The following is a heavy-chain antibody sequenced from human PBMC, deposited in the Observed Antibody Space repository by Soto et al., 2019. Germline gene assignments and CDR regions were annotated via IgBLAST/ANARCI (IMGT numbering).Heavy chain of an antibody. V-gene: IGHV3-30*18. J-gene: IGHJ4*02. CDR3: TKDNIRYEVAAAGYY. CDR1: GFTFSSYG. Sequence: GGSLRLSCAASGFTFSSYGMHWVRQAPGKGLEWVAVISYDGSNKYYGDYVKGRFTISRDNSKNTLYLQMNSLRAEDTAVYYCTKDNIRYEVAAAGYYWGQGTLVTVSS. CDR2: ISYDGSNK. D-gene: IGHD6-13*01.